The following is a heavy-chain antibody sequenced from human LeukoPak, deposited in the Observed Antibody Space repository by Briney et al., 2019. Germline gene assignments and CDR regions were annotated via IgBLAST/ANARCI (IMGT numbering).Heavy chain of an antibody. V-gene: IGHV4-30-4*07. J-gene: IGHJ5*02. CDR1: GDSISSGGYS. CDR2: IHDSGST. CDR3: ARLVAAAGNNWFDP. Sequence: SETLSLTCAVSGDSISSGGYSWSWLRQTPGTGLEWIAYIHDSGSTYNNPSLKSRLSISIDTSKNQFSLKLNSLTAADTAVYYCARLVAAAGNNWFDPWGQGTLVTVSS. D-gene: IGHD6-13*01.